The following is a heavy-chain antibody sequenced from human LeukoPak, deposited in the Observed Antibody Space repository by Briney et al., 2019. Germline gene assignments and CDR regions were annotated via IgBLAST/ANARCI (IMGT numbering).Heavy chain of an antibody. CDR1: GFTFSSYA. D-gene: IGHD3-10*01. Sequence: GGSLRLSCAASGFTFSSYAMSLVRQAPGKGLEWVSAISGSGGSTYYADSVKGRFTISRDNSKSKLYLQMNSLSAEDTAVYYCAKDPLLVRGFDYWGQGTLVTVSS. CDR2: ISGSGGST. V-gene: IGHV3-23*01. CDR3: AKDPLLVRGFDY. J-gene: IGHJ4*02.